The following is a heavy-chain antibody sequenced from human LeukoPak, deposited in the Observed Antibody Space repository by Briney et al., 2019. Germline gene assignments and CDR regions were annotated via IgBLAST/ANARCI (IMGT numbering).Heavy chain of an antibody. J-gene: IGHJ4*02. CDR1: GGSFSGYY. CDR2: INHSGST. D-gene: IGHD3-3*01. Sequence: SETLSLTCAVYGGSFSGYYWSWIRQPSGKGLEWIGEINHSGSTNYNPSLKSRVTISVGASKNQFSLKLSSVTAADTAVYYCARVRSGRSGYFDYWGQGTLVTVSS. V-gene: IGHV4-34*01. CDR3: ARVRSGRSGYFDY.